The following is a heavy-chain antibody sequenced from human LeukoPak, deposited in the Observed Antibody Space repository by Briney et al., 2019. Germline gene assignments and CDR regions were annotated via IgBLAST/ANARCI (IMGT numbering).Heavy chain of an antibody. J-gene: IGHJ4*02. Sequence: GGSLRLSRAASGFTLSGSAMHWVRQASGKGLEWVGRIRSKANSYAAAYAASVKGRFTISRDDSKNTAYLQMNSLKTEDTAVYYCTSSGDYQGYWGQGTLVTVSS. CDR1: GFTLSGSA. D-gene: IGHD4-17*01. CDR2: IRSKANSYAA. CDR3: TSSGDYQGY. V-gene: IGHV3-73*01.